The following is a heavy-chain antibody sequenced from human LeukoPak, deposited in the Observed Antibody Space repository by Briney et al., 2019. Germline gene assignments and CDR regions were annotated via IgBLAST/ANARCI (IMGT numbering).Heavy chain of an antibody. Sequence: PSETLSLTCAVFGESFSGYYWSWIRQSPVKGLEWIGEINHSGSINYNPSLKSRVTISVDTSKNQFSLKLSSVTAADTAVYYCARVPDYYYDSSGYIYWGQGTLVTVSS. CDR2: INHSGSI. CDR3: ARVPDYYYDSSGYIY. D-gene: IGHD3-22*01. V-gene: IGHV4-34*01. J-gene: IGHJ4*02. CDR1: GESFSGYY.